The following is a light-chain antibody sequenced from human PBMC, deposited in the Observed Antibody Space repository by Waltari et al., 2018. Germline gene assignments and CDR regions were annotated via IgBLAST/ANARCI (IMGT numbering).Light chain of an antibody. CDR3: QQSYSTPYT. CDR2: AAS. V-gene: IGKV1-39*01. Sequence: DIQTTQSPSSLSASVGDRVTITCRASQSISSYLNWYQQKPGKAPKLLIYAASSLQSGVPSRFSGSGSGTDFTLIISSLQPEDFATYYCQQSYSTPYTFGQGTKLEIK. J-gene: IGKJ2*01. CDR1: QSISSY.